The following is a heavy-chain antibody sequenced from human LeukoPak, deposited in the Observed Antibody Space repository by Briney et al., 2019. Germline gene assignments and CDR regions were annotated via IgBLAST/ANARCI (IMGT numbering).Heavy chain of an antibody. J-gene: IGHJ4*02. CDR3: AKDRDSSGWEY. CDR2: ISYDGIHK. Sequence: GGSLRLSCAASGFTFSSYGMHWVRQAPGKGLEWVAVISYDGIHKYYADSVKGLFTISRDNSKNTLYLQMNSLRLEDTAVYYCAKDRDSSGWEYWGQGTLVTVSS. V-gene: IGHV3-30*18. D-gene: IGHD6-19*01. CDR1: GFTFSSYG.